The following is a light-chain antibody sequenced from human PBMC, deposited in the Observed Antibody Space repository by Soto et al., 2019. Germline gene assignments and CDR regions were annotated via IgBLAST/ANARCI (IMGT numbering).Light chain of an antibody. CDR3: MQALETPST. CDR1: QSLLHSNGYKY. J-gene: IGKJ1*01. V-gene: IGKV2-28*01. CDR2: LGS. Sequence: DLVMTQSPLSLPVTPGEPASISCRSSQSLLHSNGYKYLDWYLQKPGQSPQLLIYLGSNRASGVPDRFSGCGSGTDSILKISRVEADDVGVYYCMQALETPSTFGQGTKVEIK.